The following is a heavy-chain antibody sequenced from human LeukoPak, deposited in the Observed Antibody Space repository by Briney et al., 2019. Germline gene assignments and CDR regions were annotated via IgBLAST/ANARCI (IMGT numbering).Heavy chain of an antibody. V-gene: IGHV3-21*01. CDR3: ARDPKGGRAAAGPY. D-gene: IGHD6-13*01. Sequence: GGSLRLSCAASGFTFSSYSMNWVRQAPGKGLEWVSSISSSSSYIYYADSVKGRFTISRDNAKNSLYLQMNSLRAEDTAVYYCARDPKGGRAAAGPYWGQGTLVTVSS. CDR2: ISSSSSYI. J-gene: IGHJ4*02. CDR1: GFTFSSYS.